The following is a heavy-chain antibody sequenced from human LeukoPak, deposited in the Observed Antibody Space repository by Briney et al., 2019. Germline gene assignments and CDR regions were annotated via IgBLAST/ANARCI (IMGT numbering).Heavy chain of an antibody. J-gene: IGHJ4*02. CDR1: GFTFSSYS. D-gene: IGHD6-19*01. CDR2: ISNSGTII. Sequence: PGGSLRLSCAASGFTFSSYSMNWVRQAPGKGLEWVSYISNSGTIIYYAESVKGRFTISRDNAKNSLYLQMNSLRAEDTAVYYCARDLAMAGRDLDYWGQGTLVTVSS. CDR3: ARDLAMAGRDLDY. V-gene: IGHV3-48*04.